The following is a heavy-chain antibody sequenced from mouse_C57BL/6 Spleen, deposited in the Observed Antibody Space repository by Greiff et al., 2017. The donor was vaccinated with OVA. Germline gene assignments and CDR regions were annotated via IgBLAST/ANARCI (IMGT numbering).Heavy chain of an antibody. CDR2: IRSKSSNYAT. V-gene: IGHV10-3*01. J-gene: IGHJ1*03. D-gene: IGHD1-1*01. Sequence: DVHLVESGGGLVQPKGSLKLSCAASGFTFNTYAMHWVRQAPGKGLEWVARIRSKSSNYATYYADSVKDRFTISRDDSQSMLYLQMNNLKTEDTAMYYCVRAGYYYGSSLYWYFDVWGTGTTVTVSS. CDR3: VRAGYYYGSSLYWYFDV. CDR1: GFTFNTYA.